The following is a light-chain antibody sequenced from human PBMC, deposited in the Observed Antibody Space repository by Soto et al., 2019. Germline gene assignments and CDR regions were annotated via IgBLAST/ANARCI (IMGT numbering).Light chain of an antibody. Sequence: QSVLTQPPSVSGAPGQRVTISCTGSSSNIGAGFDVHWYQQLPGTAPKLLIFDDINRPSGVPDRFSGSKSGTSASLAITGLQAEDEADYYCQSYDSSLSGSIFGGGTKLTAL. V-gene: IGLV1-40*01. CDR1: SSNIGAGFD. J-gene: IGLJ2*01. CDR3: QSYDSSLSGSI. CDR2: DDI.